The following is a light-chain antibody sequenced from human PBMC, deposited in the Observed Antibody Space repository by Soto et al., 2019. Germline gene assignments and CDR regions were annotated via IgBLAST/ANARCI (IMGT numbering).Light chain of an antibody. Sequence: EIVLKQAPDTLSLSPGEESTVYCSASQGVRSRFLAWYQQKPGQAPRLLIYDASRRAPGIPDRFSGSGSGTDFTLTISRLEPEDFAVFYCQQYGSSQITFGQGTRLEIK. CDR1: QGVRSRF. V-gene: IGKV3-20*01. CDR3: QQYGSSQIT. J-gene: IGKJ5*01. CDR2: DAS.